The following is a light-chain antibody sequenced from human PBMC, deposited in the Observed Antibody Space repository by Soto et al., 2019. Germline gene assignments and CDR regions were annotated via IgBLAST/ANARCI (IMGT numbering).Light chain of an antibody. CDR3: GTWDSSLSAHV. J-gene: IGLJ1*01. V-gene: IGLV1-51*02. CDR1: SSNIGNNY. Sequence: QSVLTQPPSVSAAPGQQVTISCSGSSSNIGNNYVSWYQQLPGAAPKLLIYETDKRLSGVPDRISGSKSGTSATLGITGLQAGDEADYHCGTWDSSLSAHVFGTGTKVTVL. CDR2: ETD.